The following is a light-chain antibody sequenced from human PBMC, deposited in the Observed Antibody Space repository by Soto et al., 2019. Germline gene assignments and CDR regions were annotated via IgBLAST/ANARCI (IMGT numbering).Light chain of an antibody. CDR3: CSYAGSYTFVV. Sequence: QSALTQPRSVSGSPGQSVTISCTGTSSDVGGYNYVSWYQQHPGKAPKLMIYDVSKRPSGVPDRFSGSKSGHTASLTISGLQAEDEADYYCCSYAGSYTFVVFGTGTKLTVL. CDR2: DVS. J-gene: IGLJ1*01. CDR1: SSDVGGYNY. V-gene: IGLV2-11*01.